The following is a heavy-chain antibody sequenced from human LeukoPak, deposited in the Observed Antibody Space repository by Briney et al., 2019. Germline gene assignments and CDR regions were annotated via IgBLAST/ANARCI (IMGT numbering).Heavy chain of an antibody. Sequence: RSETLSLTCTVSGSSISSSSYYWGWIRQPPGKGLEWIGSIYYSGSTYYNPSLKSRVTISVDTSKNQFSLKLSSVTAADTAVYYCARDYSGSLDYWGQGTLVTVSS. J-gene: IGHJ4*02. V-gene: IGHV4-39*07. CDR2: IYYSGST. CDR3: ARDYSGSLDY. D-gene: IGHD3-10*01. CDR1: GSSISSSSYY.